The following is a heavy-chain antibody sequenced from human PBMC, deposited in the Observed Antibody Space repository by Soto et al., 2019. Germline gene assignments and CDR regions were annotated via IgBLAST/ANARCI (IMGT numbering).Heavy chain of an antibody. V-gene: IGHV2-5*02. D-gene: IGHD6-25*01. Sequence: QITLKESGPTLVRPAQTLTLTCDFSGFSLSTYHMGVAWIRQPPGKALEWLALIYWDDDKRYSPSLKDRLANPKDHSNKPVVPTIHNIGPGDSGTLFRSHAGGYGLPAFGPRGPGTPGNGSS. CDR1: GFSLSTYHMG. CDR2: IYWDDDK. CDR3: SHAGGYGLPAFGP. J-gene: IGHJ4*01.